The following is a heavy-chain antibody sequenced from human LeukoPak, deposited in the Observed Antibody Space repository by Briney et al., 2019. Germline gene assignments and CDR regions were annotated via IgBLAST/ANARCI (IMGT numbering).Heavy chain of an antibody. D-gene: IGHD5-12*01. CDR2: INWNGGST. V-gene: IGHV3-20*04. J-gene: IGHJ4*02. Sequence: PGGSLRLSCAASGFTFDDYGMSWVRLAPGKGLEWVSGINWNGGSTGYADSVKGRFTISRDNAKNSLYLQMNSLRAEDTAVYYCARVGYDYPFDYWGQGTLVTVSS. CDR1: GFTFDDYG. CDR3: ARVGYDYPFDY.